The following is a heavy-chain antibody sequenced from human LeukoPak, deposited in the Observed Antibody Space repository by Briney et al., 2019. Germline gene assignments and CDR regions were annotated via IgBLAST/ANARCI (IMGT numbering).Heavy chain of an antibody. V-gene: IGHV4-38-2*02. CDR2: ISHSGST. CDR1: GYSISSGYN. J-gene: IGHJ6*03. Sequence: PSETLSLTCTVSGYSISSGYNWGWIRQPPGKGLEWIGSISHSGSTFYNPSLMSRVTISIDTSRNQFSLKLGSVTAADTAVYYCARDGPPPAYYYYMDVWGKGTTVTVSS. CDR3: ARDGPPPAYYYYMDV. D-gene: IGHD2-2*01.